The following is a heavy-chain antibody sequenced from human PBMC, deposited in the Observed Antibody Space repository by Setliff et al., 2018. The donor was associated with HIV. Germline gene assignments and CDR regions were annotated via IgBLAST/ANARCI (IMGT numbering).Heavy chain of an antibody. D-gene: IGHD3-22*01. V-gene: IGHV4-4*07. CDR3: ARGNNGYYYDSSGYYH. Sequence: SETLSLTCTVSGGSISSYFWSWIRQPAGKGLEWIGHIYTSGSTNYNPSLKSRVTISVDTSKNQFSLKLSSVTAADTAVYYCARGNNGYYYDSSGYYHWGQGTLVTVSS. CDR1: GGSISSYF. J-gene: IGHJ5*02. CDR2: IYTSGST.